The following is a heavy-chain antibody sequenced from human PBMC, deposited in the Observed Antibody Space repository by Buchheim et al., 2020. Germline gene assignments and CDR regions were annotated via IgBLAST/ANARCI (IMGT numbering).Heavy chain of an antibody. CDR2: ISYDGSNK. D-gene: IGHD6-13*01. CDR1: GFTFSSYA. J-gene: IGHJ3*02. Sequence: QVQLVESGGGVVQPGRSLRLSCAASGFTFSSYAMHWVRQAPGKGLEWVAVISYDGSNKYYADSVKGRFTISRDNSKNTLYLQMNSLRAEDTAAYYCARDPGWAAAGVYNDAFDIWGQGT. V-gene: IGHV3-30*04. CDR3: ARDPGWAAAGVYNDAFDI.